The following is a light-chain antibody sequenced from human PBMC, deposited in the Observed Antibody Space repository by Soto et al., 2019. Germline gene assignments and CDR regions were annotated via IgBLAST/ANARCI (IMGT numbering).Light chain of an antibody. CDR1: SSDVGGYNY. CDR3: SSYASSGTMV. CDR2: EVN. J-gene: IGLJ2*01. V-gene: IGLV2-14*01. Sequence: QSALTQPASVSGSPGQSITISCTGSSSDVGGYNYVSWYQQHPYKAPKLMIYEVNSRPSGVSNRFSGSKSGNTASLTISGLQAEDEADYYCSSYASSGTMVFGGGTKLTVL.